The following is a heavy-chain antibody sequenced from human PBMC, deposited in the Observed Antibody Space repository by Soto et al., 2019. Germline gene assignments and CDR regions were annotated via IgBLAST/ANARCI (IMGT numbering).Heavy chain of an antibody. V-gene: IGHV3-21*01. CDR3: ARDRVLYDYVWGSYRYNSYFDY. Sequence: EVQLVESGGGLVKPGGSLRLSCAASGFTFSSYSMNWVRQAPGKGLEWVSSISSSSSYIYYADSVKGRFTISRDNAKNSLYLQMNSLRAEDTAVYYCARDRVLYDYVWGSYRYNSYFDYWGQGTLVTVSS. CDR1: GFTFSSYS. CDR2: ISSSSSYI. D-gene: IGHD3-16*02. J-gene: IGHJ4*02.